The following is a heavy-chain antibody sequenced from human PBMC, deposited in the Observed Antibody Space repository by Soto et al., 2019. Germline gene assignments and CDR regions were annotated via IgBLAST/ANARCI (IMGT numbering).Heavy chain of an antibody. J-gene: IGHJ4*02. CDR1: GGSISSSSYF. CDR2: IYYDGST. V-gene: IGHV4-39*01. CDR3: ARHSATVIMTDTGFDS. Sequence: QLQLQESGPGPVKPSETLSLTCTVSGGSISSSSYFWGWIRQSPGKGLEWIGSIYYDGSTFYNPSLKSRVTIFVDTSKNQFSLNLSSVTAADTAVFYCARHSATVIMTDTGFDSWGQGTLVTVSA. D-gene: IGHD3-3*01.